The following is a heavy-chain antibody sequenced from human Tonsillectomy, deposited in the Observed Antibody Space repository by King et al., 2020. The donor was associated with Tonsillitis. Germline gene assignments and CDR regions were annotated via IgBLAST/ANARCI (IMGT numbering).Heavy chain of an antibody. CDR1: GFSLSTSGVG. J-gene: IGHJ5*02. Sequence: TLQESGPTLVKPPQTLTLTCTFSGFSLSTSGVGVGWIRQPPGKALEWLALIYWNDDKRYSPSLKSRLTITKDTSKNQVVLTMTNMDPVDTATYYCAHSPYCSGGSCYLNWFDPWGQGTLVTVSS. CDR2: IYWNDDK. D-gene: IGHD2-15*01. CDR3: AHSPYCSGGSCYLNWFDP. V-gene: IGHV2-5*01.